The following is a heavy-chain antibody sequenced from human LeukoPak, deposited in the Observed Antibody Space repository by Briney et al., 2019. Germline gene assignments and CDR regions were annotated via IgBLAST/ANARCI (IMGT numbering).Heavy chain of an antibody. V-gene: IGHV3-48*03. CDR1: GFTFSSYE. J-gene: IGHJ4*02. Sequence: GGSLRLSCAASGFTFSSYEMNWVRQAPGKGLEWVSYISCSGSTKYYADSVKGRFTISRDNAKNSLYLQMDSLRAEDTAVYYCARTAFDDSRWGQGTLVTVSS. CDR3: ARTAFDDSR. CDR2: ISCSGSTK. D-gene: IGHD3-16*01.